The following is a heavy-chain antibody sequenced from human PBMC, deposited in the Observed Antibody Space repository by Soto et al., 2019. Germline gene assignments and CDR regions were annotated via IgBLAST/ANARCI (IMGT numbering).Heavy chain of an antibody. Sequence: QVQLQESGPGLVKASQTLSLTFTVSGASVSSGLYFWSWIRQLPRKDLQWLGHAHPNGNIYYNPSLQSRFTMSMDTSNNQVSLQLNSVTVADTAVYYCVRGSDPYKCGFWGHVALVTVSS. CDR2: AHPNGNI. V-gene: IGHV4-31*03. J-gene: IGHJ4*01. D-gene: IGHD6-25*01. CDR1: GASVSSGLYF. CDR3: VRGSDPYKCGF.